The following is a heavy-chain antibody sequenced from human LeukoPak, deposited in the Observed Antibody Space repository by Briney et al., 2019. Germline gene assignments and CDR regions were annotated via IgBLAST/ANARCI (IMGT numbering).Heavy chain of an antibody. D-gene: IGHD3-22*01. CDR3: ARRSPYYYDSSGYNYEYFQH. J-gene: IGHJ1*01. V-gene: IGHV1-2*02. CDR1: GYTFTGYY. CDR2: INPNSGGT. Sequence: ASVKVSCKASGYTFTGYYMHWVPQAPGQGLEWMGWINPNSGGTNYAQKLQGRVTMTRDTSISTAYMELSRLRSDDTAVYYCARRSPYYYDSSGYNYEYFQHWGQGTLVTVSS.